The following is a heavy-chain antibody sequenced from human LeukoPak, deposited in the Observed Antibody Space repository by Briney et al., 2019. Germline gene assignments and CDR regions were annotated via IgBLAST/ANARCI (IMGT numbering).Heavy chain of an antibody. CDR1: NFTFTNAW. CDR3: TTGGSFYEGFDY. V-gene: IGHV3-15*07. J-gene: IGHJ4*02. D-gene: IGHD1-26*01. Sequence: PGGSLRLSSAASNFTFTNAWMNWVRQAPGKGLEWVGRIRSEADGGTTDYAAPVKGRFTISRDDSKSTLFLQMNSLKTEDTAVYYCTTGGSFYEGFDYWGQGTLVTVSS. CDR2: IRSEADGGTT.